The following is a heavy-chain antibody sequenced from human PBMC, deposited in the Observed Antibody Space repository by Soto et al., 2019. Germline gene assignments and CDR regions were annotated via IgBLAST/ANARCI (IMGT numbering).Heavy chain of an antibody. CDR2: VIPVFGTS. V-gene: IGHV1-69*06. Sequence: VRLVQSGAEVKKPGSSVRVSCRAPGDIFTRYSFSWVRQAPGQGLEWMGGVIPVFGTSNYGRKFQGRVTITAAKSANKAFLDMSGLRYDDTAVYYCAGAPAGDYYYYYNLDIWGQGTAVTVSS. D-gene: IGHD2-21*02. CDR1: GDIFTRYS. CDR3: AGAPAGDYYYYYNLDI. J-gene: IGHJ6*03.